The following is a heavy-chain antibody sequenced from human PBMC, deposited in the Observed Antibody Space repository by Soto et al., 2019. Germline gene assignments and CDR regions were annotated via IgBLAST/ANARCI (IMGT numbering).Heavy chain of an antibody. V-gene: IGHV4-59*01. CDR1: GGSMRNYF. CDR3: AAGEASSRNLAPYYLDF. Sequence: SETLSLTCTVSGGSMRNYFWTWIRQPPGKGLEWIGYIHYSGTTSFFPSYNPSLRSRVTISEDTSKNQFSLKLLSVTTADTAVYFCAAGEASSRNLAPYYLDFWGQGTLVTSPQ. J-gene: IGHJ4*02. D-gene: IGHD6-13*01. CDR2: IHYSGTT.